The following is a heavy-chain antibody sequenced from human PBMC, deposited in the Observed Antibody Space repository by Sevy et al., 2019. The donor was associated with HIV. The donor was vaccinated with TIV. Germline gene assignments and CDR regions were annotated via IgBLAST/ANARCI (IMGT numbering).Heavy chain of an antibody. Sequence: GGSLRLSCAASGFTFHTYAVLWVRQAPGKGLEWLTRISYDGVNKYYADSVKGRFTISRDNSKNTLYLQMDSLRVEDTALYYCARVAVEYCTNDCYHRFDHWGQGTLVTVSS. D-gene: IGHD2-8*01. CDR2: ISYDGVNK. J-gene: IGHJ4*02. V-gene: IGHV3-30-3*01. CDR1: GFTFHTYA. CDR3: ARVAVEYCTNDCYHRFDH.